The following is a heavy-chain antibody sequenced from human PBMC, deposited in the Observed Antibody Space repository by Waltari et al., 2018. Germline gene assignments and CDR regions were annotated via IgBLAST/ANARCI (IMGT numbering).Heavy chain of an antibody. CDR3: ARAPRRKKRAFDI. D-gene: IGHD6-25*01. V-gene: IGHV4-34*01. J-gene: IGHJ3*02. CDR2: INHSGST. Sequence: QVQLQQWGAGLLKPSETLSLTCAVYGGSFSGYYWSWIRQPPGKGLEWIGEINHSGSTNYNPSLKSRVTISVDTSKNQFSLKLSSVTAADTAVYYCARAPRRKKRAFDIWGQGTMVTVSS. CDR1: GGSFSGYY.